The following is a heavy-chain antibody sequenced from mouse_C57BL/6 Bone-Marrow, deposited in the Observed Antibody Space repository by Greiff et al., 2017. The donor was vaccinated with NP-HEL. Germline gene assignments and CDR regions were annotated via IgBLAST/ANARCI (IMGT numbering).Heavy chain of an antibody. CDR2: ISDGGSYT. CDR1: GFTFSSYA. V-gene: IGHV5-4*01. D-gene: IGHD1-1*01. J-gene: IGHJ3*01. Sequence: EVKLMESGGGLVKPGGSLKLSCAASGFTFSSYAMSWVRQTPEKRLEWVATISDGGSYTYYPDNVKGRFTISRDNATNNLYLQMSHLKSEDISMYYDARDLHYGSSYRFAYWGQGTLVTVSA. CDR3: ARDLHYGSSYRFAY.